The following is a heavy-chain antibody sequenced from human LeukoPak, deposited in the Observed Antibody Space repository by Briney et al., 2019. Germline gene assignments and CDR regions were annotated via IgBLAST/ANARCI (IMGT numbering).Heavy chain of an antibody. CDR3: ARQSLWSRVFDP. CDR1: GYSFTSYW. J-gene: IGHJ5*02. CDR2: IYPGDSDT. D-gene: IGHD3-10*01. V-gene: IGHV5-51*01. Sequence: GESLKISCKVSGYSFTSYWIGWVRQMPGKGLEWMGVIYPGDSDTKYSPSFQGHITVSADKSISTAYLQWRSLEASDTAIYYCARQSLWSRVFDPWGQGTLVTVSS.